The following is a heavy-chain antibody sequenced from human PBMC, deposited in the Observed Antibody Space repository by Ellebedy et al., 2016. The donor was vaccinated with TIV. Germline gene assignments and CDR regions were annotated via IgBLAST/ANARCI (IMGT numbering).Heavy chain of an antibody. V-gene: IGHV3-23*01. CDR2: ISISGGST. CDR3: AHHCSSTNCHDY. CDR1: EFTLFSYS. D-gene: IGHD2-2*01. J-gene: IGHJ4*02. Sequence: GESLKISCVASEFTLFSYSMNWVRQAPGKGLEWVSTISISGGSTYYADSVKGRFTISRDNSKNTLYLQMNSLRVEDTAVYYCAHHCSSTNCHDYWGQGTLVPVSS.